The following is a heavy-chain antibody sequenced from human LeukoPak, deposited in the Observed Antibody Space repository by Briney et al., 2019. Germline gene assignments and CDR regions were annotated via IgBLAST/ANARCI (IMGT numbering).Heavy chain of an antibody. Sequence: TPSETLSLTCTVSGGSITIHHWSWIRQPPGKGLEWIGSVYYSGSTNYSPSLKSRVTISVDTSKNHFSLNLRSVTAADTAVYYCAARGGGFWGQGTLVTVSS. CDR2: VYYSGST. D-gene: IGHD3-16*01. J-gene: IGHJ4*02. V-gene: IGHV4-59*11. CDR3: AARGGGF. CDR1: GGSITIHH.